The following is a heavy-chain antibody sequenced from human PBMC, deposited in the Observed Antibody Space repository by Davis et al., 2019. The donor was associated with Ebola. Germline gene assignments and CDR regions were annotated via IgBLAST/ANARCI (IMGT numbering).Heavy chain of an antibody. CDR2: ISSSGSTI. Sequence: GESLKISCAASGFTFSSYSMNWVRQAPGKGLEWVSYISSSGSTIYYADSVKGRFTISRDNAKNSLYLQMNSLRAEDTAVYYCARGGIAVAEDFDYWGQGTLVTVSS. CDR1: GFTFSSYS. CDR3: ARGGIAVAEDFDY. D-gene: IGHD6-19*01. J-gene: IGHJ4*02. V-gene: IGHV3-48*04.